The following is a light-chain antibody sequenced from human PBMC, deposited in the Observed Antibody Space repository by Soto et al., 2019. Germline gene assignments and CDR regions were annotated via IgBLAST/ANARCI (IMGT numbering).Light chain of an antibody. CDR2: AAS. CDR1: QSISSY. V-gene: IGKV1-39*01. J-gene: IGKJ2*01. CDR3: QQSYGTPVT. Sequence: DIQMTQSPSSLSASVGDRVTITCRASQSISSYLNWYQQKPGKAPKLLIYAASSLQSGVQSRFSGSRHGKDFTLNISSLQSEDFAKYYCQQSYGTPVTVGGGTKLEIK.